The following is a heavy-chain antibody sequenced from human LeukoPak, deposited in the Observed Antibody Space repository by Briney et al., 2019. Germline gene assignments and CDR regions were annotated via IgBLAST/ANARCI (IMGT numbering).Heavy chain of an antibody. J-gene: IGHJ4*02. Sequence: PSETMSLTCAVYGGSFSGYYWSWNRQPPGKGLEWIGEINHSGSTNYNPSLKSRVSISVDTSKNQFSLKLSSVTAADTAVYYCDFRSDYYDSSGYQTNDYWGQGTLVTVSS. CDR2: INHSGST. V-gene: IGHV4-34*01. CDR3: DFRSDYYDSSGYQTNDY. CDR1: GGSFSGYY. D-gene: IGHD3-22*01.